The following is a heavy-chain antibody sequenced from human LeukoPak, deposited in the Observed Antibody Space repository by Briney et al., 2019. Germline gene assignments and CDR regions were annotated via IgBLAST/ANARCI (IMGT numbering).Heavy chain of an antibody. V-gene: IGHV1-18*01. CDR3: ARVDSSSWRYYFDY. CDR1: GYTFTSYG. D-gene: IGHD6-13*01. Sequence: ASVKVSCKASGYTFTSYGISWVRQAPAQGLEWMGWISAYNGNTNHEQKFQGRVTMTTDTSTSTAYMELRSLRSDDTALYYCARVDSSSWRYYFDYWGQGTLVTVSS. CDR2: ISAYNGNT. J-gene: IGHJ4*02.